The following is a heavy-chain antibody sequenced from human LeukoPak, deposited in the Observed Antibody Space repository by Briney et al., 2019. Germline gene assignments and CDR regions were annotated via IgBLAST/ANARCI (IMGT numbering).Heavy chain of an antibody. CDR3: ARDEYYYDSSGYSY. CDR2: IWYDGSNK. Sequence: GRSLRLSCAASGFTFNSYGMHWVRQAPGKGLEWVAVIWYDGSNKYYADSVKGRFTISRDNSKNTLYLQMNSLRAEDTAVYYCARDEYYYDSSGYSYWGQGTLVTVSS. V-gene: IGHV3-33*01. D-gene: IGHD3-22*01. CDR1: GFTFNSYG. J-gene: IGHJ4*02.